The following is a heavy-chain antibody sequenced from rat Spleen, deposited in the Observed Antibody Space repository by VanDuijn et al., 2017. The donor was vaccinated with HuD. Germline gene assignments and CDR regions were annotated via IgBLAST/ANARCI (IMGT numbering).Heavy chain of an antibody. V-gene: IGHV5-29*01. CDR2: ISYGDSSGHSIT. J-gene: IGHJ2*01. CDR1: GFTFSDYG. D-gene: IGHD1-9*01. Sequence: EVQLVESGGGLVQPGRSLKLSCAASGFTFSDYGMAWVRQAPTKGLEWVATISYGDSSGHSITYYRDSVKGRFTISRDNAKSTLSLQMGSLRSEDTATYYCARRHYGYTDYFDYWGQGVMVTVSS. CDR3: ARRHYGYTDYFDY.